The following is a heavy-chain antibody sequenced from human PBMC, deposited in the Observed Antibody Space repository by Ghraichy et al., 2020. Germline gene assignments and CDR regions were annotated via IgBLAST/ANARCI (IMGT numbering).Heavy chain of an antibody. V-gene: IGHV3-23*01. CDR3: AKDNYDFWSGYYVGYFDY. J-gene: IGHJ4*02. Sequence: GGSLRLSCAASGFTFSSYAMSWVRQAPGKGLEWVSAISGSGGSTYYADSVKGRFTISRDNSKNTLYLQMNSLRAEDTAVYYCAKDNYDFWSGYYVGYFDYWGQGTLVTVSS. CDR1: GFTFSSYA. CDR2: ISGSGGST. D-gene: IGHD3-3*01.